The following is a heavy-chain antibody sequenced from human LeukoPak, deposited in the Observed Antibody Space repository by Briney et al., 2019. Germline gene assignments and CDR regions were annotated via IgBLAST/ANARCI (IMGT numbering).Heavy chain of an antibody. CDR1: GFTFSTYA. CDR2: IRGSGGST. Sequence: GGSVRLSCAASGFTFSTYAMSWVRQAPGKGLEWVSSIRGSGGSTYYADSVKGRFTISRDNSKNTLSLQMNSLRAEDTAVYYCTKARTSGVAPTGFDPWGQGTLVTVSS. CDR3: TKARTSGVAPTGFDP. D-gene: IGHD1-1*01. J-gene: IGHJ5*02. V-gene: IGHV3-23*01.